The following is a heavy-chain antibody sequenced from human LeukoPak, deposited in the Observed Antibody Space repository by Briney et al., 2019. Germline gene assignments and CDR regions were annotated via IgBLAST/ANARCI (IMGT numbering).Heavy chain of an antibody. V-gene: IGHV4-59*01. D-gene: IGHD3-10*01. CDR3: ARLWFGEKGLDV. CDR2: IYYSGSS. J-gene: IGHJ6*02. CDR1: GGYLSSYY. Sequence: SETLSLTCTVSGGYLSSYYWSWIRQPPGKGLEWIGYIYYSGSSNYNPSLKSRVTISVDTSKIQFSLKLSSVTAADTAVYYCARLWFGEKGLDVWGQGTTVTVSS.